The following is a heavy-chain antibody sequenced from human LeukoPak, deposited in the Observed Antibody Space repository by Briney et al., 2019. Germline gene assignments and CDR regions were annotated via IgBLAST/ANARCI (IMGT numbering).Heavy chain of an antibody. Sequence: ASVKVSCKASGYTFTSYYMHWVRQAPGQGLEWMGLINPTGDRTGYAQKFQGRVTMTRDMSTNTDYLELSSLRSEDTAVYYCARGRRNFDYWGQGTLVTVSS. CDR3: ARGRRNFDY. V-gene: IGHV1-46*01. CDR2: INPTGDRT. CDR1: GYTFTSYY. J-gene: IGHJ4*02.